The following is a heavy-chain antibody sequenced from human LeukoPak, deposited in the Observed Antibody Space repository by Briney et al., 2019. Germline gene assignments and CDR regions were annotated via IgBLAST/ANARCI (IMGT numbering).Heavy chain of an antibody. J-gene: IGHJ2*01. CDR1: GASLSSYY. Sequence: SETLSLTCAVSGASLSSYYWSWIRRPPGKGLEWMAFIYYSGSTKYNPSLKSRVTISVDTSKNQFSLKLSSVTAADTAVYYCARARYGGNSEGYFDLWGRGTLVTVSS. CDR3: ARARYGGNSEGYFDL. V-gene: IGHV4-59*01. D-gene: IGHD4-23*01. CDR2: IYYSGST.